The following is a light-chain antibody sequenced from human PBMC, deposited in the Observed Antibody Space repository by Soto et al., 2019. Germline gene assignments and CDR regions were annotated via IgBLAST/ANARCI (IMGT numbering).Light chain of an antibody. V-gene: IGKV3-20*01. CDR3: QQYGTALYT. Sequence: EIVLTQSPGTLSLSPGERATLPCRASQSVSNSYLAWYQQKPGQAPRLLMYGASNRATGIPDRFSGSGSGTDFTLTISRLEPEDFAVYYCQQYGTALYTFGQGNKLEIK. J-gene: IGKJ2*01. CDR1: QSVSNSY. CDR2: GAS.